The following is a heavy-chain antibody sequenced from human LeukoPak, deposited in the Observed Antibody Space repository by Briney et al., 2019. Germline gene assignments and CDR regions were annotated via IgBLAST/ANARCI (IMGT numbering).Heavy chain of an antibody. CDR3: ARDSRGIAAAGTRWFDP. J-gene: IGHJ5*02. V-gene: IGHV3-48*04. CDR1: GFTFSSYS. CDR2: ISSSSSTI. D-gene: IGHD6-13*01. Sequence: GGSLRLSCAASGFTFSSYSMNWVRQAPGKGLEWVSYISSSSSTIYYADSVKGRFTISRDNAKNSLYLQMNSLRAEDTAVYYCARDSRGIAAAGTRWFDPWGQGTLVTVSS.